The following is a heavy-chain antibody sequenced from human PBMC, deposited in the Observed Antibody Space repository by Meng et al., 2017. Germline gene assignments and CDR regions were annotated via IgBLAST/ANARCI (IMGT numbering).Heavy chain of an antibody. Sequence: EGQLVESGGGFVKPGGSLRISCAASGFTFSNAWMTWVRQAPGKGLEWIGRMKSNVDGGTVGYAAAVKGRFFISRDDSENTFYLQMNSLKTEDTAVYYCSGHVDYWGHGTLVTVSS. V-gene: IGHV3-15*01. CDR2: MKSNVDGGTV. CDR3: SGHVDY. J-gene: IGHJ4*01. CDR1: GFTFSNAW.